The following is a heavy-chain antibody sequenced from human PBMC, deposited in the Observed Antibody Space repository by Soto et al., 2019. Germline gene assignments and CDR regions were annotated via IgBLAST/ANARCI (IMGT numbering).Heavy chain of an antibody. V-gene: IGHV3-33*01. Sequence: PGGSLRLSCVVPGSIFIGYGMHWVRQAPGKGLEWVAVIWHDGSEIYYADSVKGRFTISRDNSKNTLYLQMNSLRAEDTAVYYCARDGIGGTAGCYPSESWGPGTQVTVSS. CDR3: ARDGIGGTAGCYPSES. CDR2: IWHDGSEI. D-gene: IGHD2-2*01. J-gene: IGHJ4*02. CDR1: GSIFIGYG.